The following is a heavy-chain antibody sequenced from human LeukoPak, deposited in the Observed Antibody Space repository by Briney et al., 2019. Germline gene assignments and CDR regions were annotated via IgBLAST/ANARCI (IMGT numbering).Heavy chain of an antibody. CDR3: ARNYGNDY. D-gene: IGHD3-10*01. Sequence: ASVKVSCKASRYTFTSYYVHWVRQAPGQGLEWMGWINPNSGVTDYAQKFQGRASMTRDTSISTAYMELSRLRSDDTAVYYCARNYGNDYWGQGTLVTVSS. CDR1: RYTFTSYY. V-gene: IGHV1-2*02. CDR2: INPNSGVT. J-gene: IGHJ4*02.